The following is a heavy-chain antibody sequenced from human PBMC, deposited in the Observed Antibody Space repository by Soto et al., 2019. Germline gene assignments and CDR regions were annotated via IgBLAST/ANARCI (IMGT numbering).Heavy chain of an antibody. CDR2: IYYSGST. D-gene: IGHD3-10*01. Sequence: SETLSLTCTVSGGSISNYYWSWIRQPPGKGLEWVGYIYYSGSTSYNPSLKSRVTISVDTSKNQFSLKLSSVTAADTAVYYCARVWGGAFDFWGQGTMVTVSS. V-gene: IGHV4-59*01. CDR3: ARVWGGAFDF. CDR1: GGSISNYY. J-gene: IGHJ3*01.